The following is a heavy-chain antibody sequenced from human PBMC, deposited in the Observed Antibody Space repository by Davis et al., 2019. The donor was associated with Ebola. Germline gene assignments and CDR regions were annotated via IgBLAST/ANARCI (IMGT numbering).Heavy chain of an antibody. V-gene: IGHV4-34*01. CDR2: INHSGST. CDR3: ARRGSGWYSYFDY. Sequence: SETLSPTCAVHGGSFSAYYWSWHRQPPGKGLEWIGEINHSGSTNSNPSLKSRVTISVDTSKNLFSLKLSSVTAADTAVYYCARRGSGWYSYFDYWGQGTLVTVSS. D-gene: IGHD6-19*01. J-gene: IGHJ4*02. CDR1: GGSFSAYY.